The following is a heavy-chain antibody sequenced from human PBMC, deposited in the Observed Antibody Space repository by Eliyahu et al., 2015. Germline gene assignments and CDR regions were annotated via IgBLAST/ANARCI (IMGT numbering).Heavy chain of an antibody. CDR1: GGXFXSHT. J-gene: IGHJ5*02. CDR3: ALEGGSSGPRWFDP. D-gene: IGHD6-19*01. V-gene: IGHV1-69*01. Sequence: QVQLVQSGAXVKRPGSSVXVSCXASGGXFXSHTXSWVRQAPGQGLEWLGGIIPVFGTANYAQKFQGRVTITADESTNTAYMELSRLKSEDTAVYYCALEGGSSGPRWFDPWGQGTLVTVSS. CDR2: IIPVFGTA.